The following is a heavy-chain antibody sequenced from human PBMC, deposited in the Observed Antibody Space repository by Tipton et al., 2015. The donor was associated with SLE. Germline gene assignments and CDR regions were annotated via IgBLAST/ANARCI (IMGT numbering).Heavy chain of an antibody. V-gene: IGHV4-61*02. CDR1: GGFIRSGNHY. J-gene: IGHJ4*02. CDR2: MYGSGSP. Sequence: TLSLTCTVSGGFIRSGNHYWNWIRQPAGKGLEWIGRMYGSGSPTHYNPSLESRVTMSVDTSQKQSSLKLTSVTAADTAVYYCARIRPGHGDPFDFWGQGALVTVSS. CDR3: ARIRPGHGDPFDF. D-gene: IGHD3-3*01.